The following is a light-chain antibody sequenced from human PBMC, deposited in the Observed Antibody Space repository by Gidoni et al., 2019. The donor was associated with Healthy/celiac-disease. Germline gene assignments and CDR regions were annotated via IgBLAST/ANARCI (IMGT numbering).Light chain of an antibody. CDR3: QQYGSSPYT. J-gene: IGKJ2*01. V-gene: IGKV3-20*01. CDR2: GAS. CDR1: QSVSSSY. Sequence: EIVLTQSPGTLSLSPGGRATLSCRASQSVSSSYLAWYQQKPGHAPRLLIYGASSRATGIPDRFSGSGSGTDFTLTISRLEPEDFAVYYCQQYGSSPYTFGQGTKLEIK.